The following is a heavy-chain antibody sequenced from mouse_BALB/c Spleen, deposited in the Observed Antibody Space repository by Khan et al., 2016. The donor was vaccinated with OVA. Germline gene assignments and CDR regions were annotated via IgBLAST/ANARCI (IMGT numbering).Heavy chain of an antibody. V-gene: IGHV5-6*01. D-gene: IGHD4-1*01. CDR1: GFIFSTYG. Sequence: EVQGVESGGDLVKPGGSLRLSCAASGFIFSTYGMSWVRQPPDKRLEWVATINSDGDYTYYPDTVKGRFTISRNNAENTLYLQMSSLQSEDTAIYYCASHLTGSFAYWGQGTLVTVSA. J-gene: IGHJ3*01. CDR3: ASHLTGSFAY. CDR2: INSDGDYT.